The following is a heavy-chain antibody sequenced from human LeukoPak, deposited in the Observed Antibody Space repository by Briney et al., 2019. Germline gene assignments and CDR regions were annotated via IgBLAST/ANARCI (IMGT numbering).Heavy chain of an antibody. CDR1: GFAFNTYS. J-gene: IGHJ4*02. Sequence: GGSLRLSCAASGFAFNTYSMNWIRQVPGKGLEWISFISSSSSTIYYADSMKGRFTISRDNAKNSLYLQMNSLRDEDTAVYYCARDRGYYFDHWGQGTLVTVSS. V-gene: IGHV3-48*02. CDR2: ISSSSSTI. D-gene: IGHD3-10*01. CDR3: ARDRGYYFDH.